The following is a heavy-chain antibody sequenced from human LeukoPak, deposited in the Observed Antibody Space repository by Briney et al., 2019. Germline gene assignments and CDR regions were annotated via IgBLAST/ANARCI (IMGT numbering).Heavy chain of an antibody. CDR2: IRYDGSNK. D-gene: IGHD6-13*01. V-gene: IGHV3-30*02. J-gene: IGHJ4*02. Sequence: PGGSLRLSCAASGFTFSSYGMHWVRQAPGKGLEWVAFIRYDGSNKYYADSVKGRFTISRDNSKNTLYLQMNSLRAEDTAVYYCAKWAVRSSWYVGGHYFDYWGQGTLVTVSS. CDR3: AKWAVRSSWYVGGHYFDY. CDR1: GFTFSSYG.